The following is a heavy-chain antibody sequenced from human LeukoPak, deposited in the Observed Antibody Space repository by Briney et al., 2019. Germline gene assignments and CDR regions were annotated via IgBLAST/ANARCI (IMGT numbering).Heavy chain of an antibody. D-gene: IGHD3-22*01. CDR2: IYYRGST. CDR1: GDSISSSSYY. Sequence: PSETLSLTCAISGDSISSSSYYWGWIRQPPGKGLEWIGDIYYRGSTYYSPSLKSRVSISIDTSNNQFSLTLNSVTAADTALYFCARRRYYDSTGYLDWGQGTLVTVSS. CDR3: ARRRYYDSTGYLD. J-gene: IGHJ1*01. V-gene: IGHV4-39*01.